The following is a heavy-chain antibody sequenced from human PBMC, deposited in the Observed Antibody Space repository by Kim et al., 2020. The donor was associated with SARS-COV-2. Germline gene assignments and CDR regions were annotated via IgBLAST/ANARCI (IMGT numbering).Heavy chain of an antibody. CDR3: ARDNTVTTFWD. V-gene: IGHV1-69*01. D-gene: IGHD4-17*01. J-gene: IGHJ4*02. Sequence: ANYAQKFQGRVTITADESTSTAYMELSSLRSEDTAVYYCARDNTVTTFWDWGQGTLVTVSS. CDR2: A.